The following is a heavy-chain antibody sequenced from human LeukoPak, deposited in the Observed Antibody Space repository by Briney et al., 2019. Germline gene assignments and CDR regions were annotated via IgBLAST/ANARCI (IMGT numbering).Heavy chain of an antibody. CDR3: ARGGHGSGSYYTLIDY. D-gene: IGHD3-10*01. V-gene: IGHV1-24*01. CDR2: FDPEDGET. J-gene: IGHJ4*02. CDR1: GYTLTELS. Sequence: ASVKVSCKVSGYTLTELSMHWVRQAPGKGLEWMGGFDPEDGETIYAQKFQGRVTMTEDTSTDTAYMELSSLRSEDTAVYYCARGGHGSGSYYTLIDYWGQGTLVTVSS.